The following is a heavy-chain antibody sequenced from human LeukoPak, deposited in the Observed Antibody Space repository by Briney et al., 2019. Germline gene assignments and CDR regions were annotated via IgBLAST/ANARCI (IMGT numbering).Heavy chain of an antibody. CDR3: AKDWYSYSYRIPEW. D-gene: IGHD5-18*01. J-gene: IGHJ4*02. CDR2: VSYDGINK. Sequence: GGSLRLSCAASGFTFSSYGMHWVRQAPGKGLEWVAVVSYDGINKFYVDSVKGRFTISKNTLYLQMNSLRTEDTAVYYCAKDWYSYSYRIPEWWGQGTLVTVSS. V-gene: IGHV3-30*18. CDR1: GFTFSSYG.